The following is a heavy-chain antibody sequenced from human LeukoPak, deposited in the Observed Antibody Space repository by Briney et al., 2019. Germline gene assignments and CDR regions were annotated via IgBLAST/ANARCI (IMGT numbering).Heavy chain of an antibody. CDR1: GGSISSYY. J-gene: IGHJ6*02. D-gene: IGHD1-1*01. CDR3: ARLANGPPYYYYGMDV. V-gene: IGHV4-59*08. Sequence: PSETLSLTCTVSGGSISSYYWSWIRQPPGKGLEWIGYIYYSGSTNYNPSLKSRVTISVDTSKNQFSLKLSSVTAADTAVYYCARLANGPPYYYYGMDVWGQGTTVTVSS. CDR2: IYYSGST.